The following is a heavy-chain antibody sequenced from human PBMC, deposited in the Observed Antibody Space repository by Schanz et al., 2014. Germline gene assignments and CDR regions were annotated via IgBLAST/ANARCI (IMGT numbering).Heavy chain of an antibody. V-gene: IGHV3-23*01. Sequence: EVQLLEFGGGLVQPGGSLRLSCAASGFTFSSYAMSWVRQAPGKGLEWVSAISGGGGTTYYADSVKGRFTISRDNSKNTLYLQMNSLRAEDAAVYYCAKDRSWGYGSSGYFDYWGQGTLVTVSS. CDR3: AKDRSWGYGSSGYFDY. CDR2: ISGGGGTT. J-gene: IGHJ4*02. CDR1: GFTFSSYA. D-gene: IGHD3-22*01.